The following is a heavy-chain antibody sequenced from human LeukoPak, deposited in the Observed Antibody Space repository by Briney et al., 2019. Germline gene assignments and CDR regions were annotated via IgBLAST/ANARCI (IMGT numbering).Heavy chain of an antibody. Sequence: GESLKISCKGSGYSFTNYWIAWVRQMPGKGLEWMGIIYPGDSDTRYRPSFQDQVTISADKSISTAYLQWSSLKASDTAMYYCARQSRAYYFDYWGQGTLVTVSS. CDR3: ARQSRAYYFDY. J-gene: IGHJ4*02. D-gene: IGHD5/OR15-5a*01. V-gene: IGHV5-51*01. CDR1: GYSFTNYW. CDR2: IYPGDSDT.